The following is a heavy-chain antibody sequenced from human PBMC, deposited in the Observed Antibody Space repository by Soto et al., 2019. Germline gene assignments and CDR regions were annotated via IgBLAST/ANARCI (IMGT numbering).Heavy chain of an antibody. V-gene: IGHV3-33*01. CDR3: ARDQSGSYPYNWFDP. Sequence: QVQLVESGGGVVQPGRSLRLSCAASGFIFSSFAMHWVRQAPGKGLEWVAVIWYDGGNKYYADTVRGRFTISRDNSKNTLYLQMNSLRAEVTAVYYCARDQSGSYPYNWFDPWGQGTLVTVSS. J-gene: IGHJ5*02. D-gene: IGHD1-26*01. CDR1: GFIFSSFA. CDR2: IWYDGGNK.